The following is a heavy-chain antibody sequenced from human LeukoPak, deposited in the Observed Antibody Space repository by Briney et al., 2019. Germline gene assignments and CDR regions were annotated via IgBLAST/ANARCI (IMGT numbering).Heavy chain of an antibody. CDR1: GGSISSSSYY. D-gene: IGHD3-9*01. V-gene: IGHV4-39*07. Sequence: SETLSLTCTVSGGSISSSSYYWGWIRQPPGKGLEWIGSIYYSGSTYYNPSLKSRVTISVDTSKNQFSLELSSVTAADTAVYYCARVPLTGYPADAFDIWGQGTMVTVSS. J-gene: IGHJ3*02. CDR2: IYYSGST. CDR3: ARVPLTGYPADAFDI.